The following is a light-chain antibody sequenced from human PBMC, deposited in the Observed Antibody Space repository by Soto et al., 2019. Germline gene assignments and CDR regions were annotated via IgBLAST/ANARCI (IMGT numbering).Light chain of an antibody. CDR1: QAIRND. V-gene: IGKV1-6*01. CDR2: VAS. CDR3: LQDYNYPPA. Sequence: AIQMTQSPSSLSASVGDRVTITCRASQAIRNDLAWFQQKPGKAPKLLIFVASSLQSGVPSRFSGSGSGTNFTLTISSLQPEDSATYYCLQDYNYPPAFGQGTKVEIK. J-gene: IGKJ1*01.